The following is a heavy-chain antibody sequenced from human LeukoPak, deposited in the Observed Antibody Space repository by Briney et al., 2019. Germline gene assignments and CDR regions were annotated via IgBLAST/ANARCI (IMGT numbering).Heavy chain of an antibody. V-gene: IGHV3-30*18. CDR2: ISDDTRDK. CDR3: AKQGDNSGLDF. J-gene: IGHJ4*02. D-gene: IGHD5-24*01. CDR1: GFTFSRYG. Sequence: PGGSLRLSCAAYGFTFSRYGMHWVRQALGKGLEWMAVISDDTRDKYYADSVKGRFTISRDNSKNTLYLQVNSLRAEDTAVYYCAKQGDNSGLDFWGQGTLVTVSS.